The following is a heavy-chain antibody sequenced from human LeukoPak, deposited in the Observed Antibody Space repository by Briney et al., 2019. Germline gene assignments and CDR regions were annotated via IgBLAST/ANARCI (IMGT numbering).Heavy chain of an antibody. Sequence: SETLSLTCTDSGGSISSYYWSWIRQPPGKGLEWIGYIYYSGSTNYNPSLKSRVTISVDTSKNQFSLQLSSLTASDTAVYYCARVGPYIEVDPWGQGTLVIVSS. CDR2: IYYSGST. CDR3: ARVGPYIEVDP. V-gene: IGHV4-59*08. D-gene: IGHD5-12*01. J-gene: IGHJ5*02. CDR1: GGSISSYY.